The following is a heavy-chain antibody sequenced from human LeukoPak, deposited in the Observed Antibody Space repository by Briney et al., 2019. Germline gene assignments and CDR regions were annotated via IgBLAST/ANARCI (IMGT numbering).Heavy chain of an antibody. Sequence: PSETLSLTCAVSGDSISSSSYYWGWIRQSPGKGLEWIGEINHSGSTNYNPSLKSRVTISVDTSKNQFSLKLSSVTAADTAVYYCARERCSSTSCYLPLGAFDIWGQGTMVTVSS. J-gene: IGHJ3*02. CDR1: GDSISSSSYY. CDR3: ARERCSSTSCYLPLGAFDI. CDR2: INHSGST. D-gene: IGHD2-2*01. V-gene: IGHV4-39*07.